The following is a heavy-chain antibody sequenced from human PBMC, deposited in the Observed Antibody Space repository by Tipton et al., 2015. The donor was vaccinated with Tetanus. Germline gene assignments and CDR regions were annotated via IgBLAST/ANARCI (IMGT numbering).Heavy chain of an antibody. CDR1: GGSLSSNY. J-gene: IGHJ5*02. Sequence: LRLSCTVSGGSLSSNYWTWIRQPAGKGLEWIGRIDASGGTDYNPSLKSRVTMSVDTSENQFSLKLSSVIAADTAIYYCARVRSAAYTTNWYSGDNWFDPWGQGTLVTVSS. D-gene: IGHD6-13*01. CDR3: ARVRSAAYTTNWYSGDNWFDP. V-gene: IGHV4-4*07. CDR2: IDASGGT.